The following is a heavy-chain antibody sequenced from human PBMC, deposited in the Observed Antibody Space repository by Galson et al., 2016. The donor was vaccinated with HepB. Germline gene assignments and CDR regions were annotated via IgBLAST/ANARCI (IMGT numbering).Heavy chain of an antibody. V-gene: IGHV3-11*01. CDR2: IRYSGDPM. CDR3: VRSEKGNHYNFEGYDYYGVDV. Sequence: SLRLSCAASGFTFSDYFMAWIRQPPGKGLEWVSHIRYSGDPMSYADSVMGRFTISRDNAKNSLFLQMDRLRAENSAIYYGVRSEKGNHYNFEGYDYYGVDVWGQGTTVTVSS. D-gene: IGHD1-1*01. CDR1: GFTFSDYF. J-gene: IGHJ6*02.